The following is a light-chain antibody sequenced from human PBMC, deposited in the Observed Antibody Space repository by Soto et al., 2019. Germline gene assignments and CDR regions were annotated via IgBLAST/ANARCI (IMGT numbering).Light chain of an antibody. Sequence: QSALTQPASVSGSPGQSITISCTGTSTDVGSYKLVSWYQQHPGRAPKLMIYGVNKRPSGPSDRFSGSKSGNTASLTISGLQADDEADYYCFSYAGSGTYVFGTGTKVTVL. V-gene: IGLV2-23*02. J-gene: IGLJ1*01. CDR1: STDVGSYKL. CDR3: FSYAGSGTYV. CDR2: GVN.